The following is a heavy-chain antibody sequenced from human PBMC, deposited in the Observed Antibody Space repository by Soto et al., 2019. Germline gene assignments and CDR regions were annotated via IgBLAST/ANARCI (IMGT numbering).Heavy chain of an antibody. CDR1: GGSISSSNW. CDR2: IYHSGST. V-gene: IGHV4-4*02. D-gene: IGHD3-3*01. J-gene: IGHJ5*02. CDR3: ARAVDPYYDFWSGYTNWFDP. Sequence: QVQLQESGPGLVKPSGTLSLTCAVSGGSISSSNWWSWVRQPPGKGLEWIGEIYHSGSTNYNPSLKGRVTISVDKSKNQFSLKLSSVTAADTAVYYCARAVDPYYDFWSGYTNWFDPWGQGTLVTVSS.